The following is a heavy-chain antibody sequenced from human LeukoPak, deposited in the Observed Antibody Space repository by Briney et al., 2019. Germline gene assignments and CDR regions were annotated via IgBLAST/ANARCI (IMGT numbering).Heavy chain of an antibody. CDR1: GGSLSGYY. J-gene: IGHJ6*03. Sequence: SETLSLTCAVYGGSLSGYYWSWIRQPPGKGLEWIGEINHSGSTNYNPSLKGRVTISVDTSKNQFSLKLSSVTAADTAVYYCARYWGAYYYYYYMDVWGKGTTVTVSS. CDR2: INHSGST. CDR3: ARYWGAYYYYYYMDV. D-gene: IGHD7-27*01. V-gene: IGHV4-34*01.